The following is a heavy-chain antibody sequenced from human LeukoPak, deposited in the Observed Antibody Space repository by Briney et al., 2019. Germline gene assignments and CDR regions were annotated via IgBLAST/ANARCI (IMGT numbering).Heavy chain of an antibody. CDR1: GFTFSSYM. J-gene: IGHJ4*02. V-gene: IGHV3-21*01. CDR3: ARSLTTLTYEGY. Sequence: GGSLRLSCAASGFTFSSYMMNWVRQAPGKGLEWVSSINSGSTYTYYTESVKGRFTASRDNAKNSLFLQMNSPRAEDTAIYYCARSLTTLTYEGYWGQGTLVTVSS. CDR2: INSGSTYT. D-gene: IGHD1-1*01.